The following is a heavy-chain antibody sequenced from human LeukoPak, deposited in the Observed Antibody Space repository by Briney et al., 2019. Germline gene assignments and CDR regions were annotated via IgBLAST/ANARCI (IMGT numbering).Heavy chain of an antibody. Sequence: GGSLRLSCAASGFTFSSYSMNWVRQAPGKGLEWVSYISSSSSTIYYADSVKGRFTISRDNAKNSLYLQMNSLRAEDTAVYYCARDPANFAKGAFDIWGQGTMVTVSS. CDR1: GFTFSSYS. CDR2: ISSSSSTI. CDR3: ARDPANFAKGAFDI. V-gene: IGHV3-48*04. D-gene: IGHD4/OR15-4a*01. J-gene: IGHJ3*02.